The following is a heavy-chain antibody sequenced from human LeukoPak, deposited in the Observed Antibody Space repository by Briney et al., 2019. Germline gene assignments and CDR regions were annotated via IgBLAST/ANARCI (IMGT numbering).Heavy chain of an antibody. CDR1: GFTFSSYS. J-gene: IGHJ6*02. CDR3: ARDGSLGQLVTYDMDV. Sequence: GGSLRLSCAASGFTFSSYSMNWVRQAPGKGLEWVSSISSSSSYIYYADSVKGRSTISRDNAKNSLYLQMNSLRAEDTAVYYCARDGSLGQLVTYDMDVWGQGTTVTVSS. CDR2: ISSSSSYI. D-gene: IGHD6-6*01. V-gene: IGHV3-21*01.